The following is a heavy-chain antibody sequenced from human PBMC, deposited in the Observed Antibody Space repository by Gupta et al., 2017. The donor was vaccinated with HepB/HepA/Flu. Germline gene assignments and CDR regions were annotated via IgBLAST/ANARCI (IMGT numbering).Heavy chain of an antibody. D-gene: IGHD2-21*02. CDR2: ISWNSGRI. CDR1: GFTFDDYA. CDR3: AKDKEYCGGDCSFDAFDI. V-gene: IGHV3-9*01. Sequence: EVQLVESGGGLVQPGRSLRLSCAASGFTFDDYAMHWVRQAPGKGLEWVSGISWNSGRIGYADSVKGRFTISRDNAKNSLYLRMNSLRAEDTALYYCAKDKEYCGGDCSFDAFDIWGQGTMVTVSS. J-gene: IGHJ3*02.